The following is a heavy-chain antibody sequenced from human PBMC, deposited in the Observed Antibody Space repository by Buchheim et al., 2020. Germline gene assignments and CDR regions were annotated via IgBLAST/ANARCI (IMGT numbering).Heavy chain of an antibody. V-gene: IGHV3-30-3*01. CDR2: ISYDGSNK. Sequence: QVQLVESGGGVVQPGRSLRLSCAASGFTFSSYAMHWVRQAPGKGLEWVAVISYDGSNKYYADSVMGRFTIISDNSKNTLFLQMNSLRAEDTAVYYGARDYYDSSGYYPHFDYWGQGTL. D-gene: IGHD3-22*01. CDR3: ARDYYDSSGYYPHFDY. J-gene: IGHJ4*02. CDR1: GFTFSSYA.